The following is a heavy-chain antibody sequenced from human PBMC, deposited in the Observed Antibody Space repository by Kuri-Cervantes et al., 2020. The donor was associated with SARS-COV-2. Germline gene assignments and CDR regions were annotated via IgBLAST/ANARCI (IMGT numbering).Heavy chain of an antibody. V-gene: IGHV1-69*05. CDR3: ARQNCSSTSCYTGPQGWFDP. CDR2: IIPIFGTA. J-gene: IGHJ5*02. CDR1: GGTFSSYA. Sequence: SVKVSCKASGGTFSSYAISWVRQAPGQGLEWMGGIIPIFGTANYAQKFQGRVTITTDESTSTAYMELSRLRSDDTAVYYCARQNCSSTSCYTGPQGWFDPWGQGTLVTVSS. D-gene: IGHD2-2*02.